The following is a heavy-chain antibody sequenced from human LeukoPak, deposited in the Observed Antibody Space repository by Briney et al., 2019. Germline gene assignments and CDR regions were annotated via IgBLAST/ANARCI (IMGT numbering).Heavy chain of an antibody. D-gene: IGHD2/OR15-2a*01. J-gene: IGHJ4*02. V-gene: IGHV4-59*01. CDR2: IYYSGST. CDR1: GGSISSYY. CDR3: ARTSVVFSYFDD. Sequence: SETLSLTCTVSGGSISSYYWSWIRQPPGKGLEWIGYIYYSGSTNHNPSLTSRVTISVDTSNNQFSLKLGSVTAADTAVYFCARTSVVFSYFDDWGRGILVTVSS.